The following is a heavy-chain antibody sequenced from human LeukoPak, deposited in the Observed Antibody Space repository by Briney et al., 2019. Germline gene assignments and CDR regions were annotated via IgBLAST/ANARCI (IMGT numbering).Heavy chain of an antibody. CDR1: GYTFTGYY. V-gene: IGHV1-2*02. CDR3: ARGTPGYSSNWFDP. D-gene: IGHD6-13*01. CDR2: INPNSGGT. Sequence: ASVKVSCKASGYTFTGYYIHWVRQAPGQGLGWMGWINPNSGGTNYAQKFQGRVTMTRDTSISTAYMELSRLRSDDTAVYYCARGTPGYSSNWFDPWGQGTLVTVSS. J-gene: IGHJ5*02.